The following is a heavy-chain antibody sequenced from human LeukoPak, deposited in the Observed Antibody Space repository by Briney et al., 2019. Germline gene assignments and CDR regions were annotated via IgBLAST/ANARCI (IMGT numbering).Heavy chain of an antibody. D-gene: IGHD6-6*01. CDR1: GFTFSSYA. CDR2: ISYDGSNK. V-gene: IGHV3-30-3*01. J-gene: IGHJ4*02. CDR3: ARGGPGHSSSSFFDY. Sequence: GGSLRLSCAASGFTFSSYAMHWVRQASGKGLEWVAVISYDGSNKYYADSVKGRFTISRDNSKNTLYLQMNSLRAEDTAVYYCARGGPGHSSSSFFDYWGQGTLVTVSS.